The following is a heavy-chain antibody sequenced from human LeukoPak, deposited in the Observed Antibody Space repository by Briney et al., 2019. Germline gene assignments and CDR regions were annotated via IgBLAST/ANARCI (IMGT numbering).Heavy chain of an antibody. Sequence: SETLSPTYTVSGGSITSGVYGCSRIRQPPGKGLEWFAYMYYSGSTYYNPSLKSRVTMSADTSKNQLSLKLSSVTAADTAVYYCARPYYYDSRIDPWGQGILVTVSS. CDR3: ARPYYYDSRIDP. D-gene: IGHD3-22*01. J-gene: IGHJ5*02. V-gene: IGHV4-30-4*01. CDR2: MYYSGST. CDR1: GGSITSGVYG.